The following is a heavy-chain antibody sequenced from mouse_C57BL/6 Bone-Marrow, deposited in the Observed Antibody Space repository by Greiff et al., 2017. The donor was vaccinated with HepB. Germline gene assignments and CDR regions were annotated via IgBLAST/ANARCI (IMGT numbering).Heavy chain of an antibody. J-gene: IGHJ4*01. V-gene: IGHV1-9*01. CDR3: ERRGEDDGYIYYYAMDY. D-gene: IGHD2-3*01. CDR1: GYTFTGYW. CDR2: ILPGSGST. Sequence: QVQLKESGAELMKPGASVKLSCKATGYTFTGYWIEWVKQRPGHGLEWIGEILPGSGSTNYNEKFKGKATFTADTSSNTAYMQLSSLTTEDSAIYYCERRGEDDGYIYYYAMDYWGQGTSVTVSS.